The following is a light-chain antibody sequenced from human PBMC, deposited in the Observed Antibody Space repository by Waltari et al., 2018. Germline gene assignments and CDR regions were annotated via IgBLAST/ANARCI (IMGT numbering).Light chain of an antibody. CDR1: QSVRRA. CDR3: QHYVRLPAT. Sequence: EIVLTQSPGSLSSSPGDRVTLSCRAIQSVRRALACYQQKPGQAPRLLIFGASNRATGIPDRFSGSGSETDFSLTISRLEPEDFAVYYCQHYVRLPATFGRGTKVEIK. V-gene: IGKV3-20*01. CDR2: GAS. J-gene: IGKJ1*01.